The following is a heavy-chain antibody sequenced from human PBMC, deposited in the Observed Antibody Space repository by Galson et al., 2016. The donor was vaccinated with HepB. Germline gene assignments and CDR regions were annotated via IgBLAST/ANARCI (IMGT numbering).Heavy chain of an antibody. Sequence: SLRLSCAASGFTFSSYAMSWVRQAPGKGLEWVSSISGSGGSTYYADSVKGRITISRDNSKNTLYLQMNSLRVEDTAVYYCAKGGGSDSSNSCSSDVWGQGTTGTVSS. J-gene: IGHJ6*02. D-gene: IGHD2-2*01. CDR2: ISGSGGST. V-gene: IGHV3-23*01. CDR3: AKGGGSDSSNSCSSDV. CDR1: GFTFSSYA.